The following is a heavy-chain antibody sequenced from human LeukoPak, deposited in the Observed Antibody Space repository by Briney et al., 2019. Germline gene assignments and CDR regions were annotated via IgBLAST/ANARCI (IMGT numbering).Heavy chain of an antibody. V-gene: IGHV6-1*01. Sequence: SQTLSLTCAISGDSVSSNIVAWNWIRQSPSRGLEWPGRTYYRSKWYNDYAVSVKSRITINRDTSKNQFSLQLNSVTPEDTAVYYCARDYCSSTSCHWYFDLWGRGTLVTVSS. D-gene: IGHD2-2*01. CDR3: ARDYCSSTSCHWYFDL. J-gene: IGHJ2*01. CDR2: TYYRSKWYN. CDR1: GDSVSSNIVA.